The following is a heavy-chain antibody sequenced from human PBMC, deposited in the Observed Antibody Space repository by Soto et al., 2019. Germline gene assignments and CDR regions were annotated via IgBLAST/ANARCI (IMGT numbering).Heavy chain of an antibody. CDR3: AKDDLGYCSGGSCDAFYYMDV. J-gene: IGHJ6*03. V-gene: IGHV3-23*01. Sequence: PGGSLRLSCAASGFTFSSYAMSWVRQAPGKGLEWVSAISGSGGSTYYADSVKGRFTISRDNSKNTLYLQMNSLRAEDTAVYYCAKDDLGYCSGGSCDAFYYMDVWGKGTTVTVSS. D-gene: IGHD2-15*01. CDR2: ISGSGGST. CDR1: GFTFSSYA.